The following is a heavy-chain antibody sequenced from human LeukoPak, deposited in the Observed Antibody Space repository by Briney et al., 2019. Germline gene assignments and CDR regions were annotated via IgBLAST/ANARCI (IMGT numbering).Heavy chain of an antibody. CDR3: AKDQGGDYGDLNWFDP. Sequence: GGSLRLSCAASGFTFSSYAMSWVRQAPGKGLEWVSAISGSGGSTYYADSVKGRFTISRDNSKNTLYLQMNSLRAEDTAVYYCAKDQGGDYGDLNWFDPWGQGTLVTVSS. D-gene: IGHD4-17*01. V-gene: IGHV3-23*01. CDR1: GFTFSSYA. CDR2: ISGSGGST. J-gene: IGHJ5*02.